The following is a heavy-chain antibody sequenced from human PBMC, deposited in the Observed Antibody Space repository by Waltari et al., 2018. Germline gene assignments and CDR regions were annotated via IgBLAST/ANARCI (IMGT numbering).Heavy chain of an antibody. V-gene: IGHV3-21*01. CDR2: ISSSSSYI. CDR1: GFTFSSYS. J-gene: IGHJ3*02. D-gene: IGHD6-6*01. Sequence: VQLVESGGGLVKPGGSLRLSCAASGFTFSSYSMNWVRQAPGKGLEWVSSISSSSSYIYYADSVKGRFTISRDNAKNSLYLQMNSLRAEDTAVYYCARGGSSSGAFDIWGQGTMVTVSS. CDR3: ARGGSSSGAFDI.